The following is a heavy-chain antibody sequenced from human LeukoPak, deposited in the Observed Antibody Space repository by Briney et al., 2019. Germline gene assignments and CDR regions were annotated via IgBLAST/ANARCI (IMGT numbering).Heavy chain of an antibody. V-gene: IGHV5-51*01. D-gene: IGHD2-15*01. CDR1: GYSFTSYW. CDR3: ARPYCSGGSCYPINYFDY. Sequence: GESLKISCKGSGYSFTSYWIGWVRQMPGKGLEWMGIIYPGDSDTRYSPSFQGQVTISADKSISTAYLQWSSLKASDTAMYYCARPYCSGGSCYPINYFDYRGQGTLVTVSS. J-gene: IGHJ4*02. CDR2: IYPGDSDT.